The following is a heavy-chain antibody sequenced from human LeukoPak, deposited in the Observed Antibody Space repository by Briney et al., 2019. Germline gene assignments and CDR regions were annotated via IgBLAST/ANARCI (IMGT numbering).Heavy chain of an antibody. V-gene: IGHV4-34*01. J-gene: IGHJ4*02. D-gene: IGHD5-12*01. CDR1: GGSFSGYY. CDR2: INHSGST. Sequence: SETLSLTCAVYGGSFSGYYWSWIRQPPGKGLEWIGEINHSGSTNYNPSLKSRVTISVDTSKNQFSLKVSSVTAADTAVYYCARGVSGYDWFLDYWGQGTLVTVSS. CDR3: ARGVSGYDWFLDY.